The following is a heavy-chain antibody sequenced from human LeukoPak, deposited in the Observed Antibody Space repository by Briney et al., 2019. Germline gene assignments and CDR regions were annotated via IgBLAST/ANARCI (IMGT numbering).Heavy chain of an antibody. D-gene: IGHD2-2*01. J-gene: IGHJ4*02. V-gene: IGHV4-38-2*01. CDR1: GYSISSGYY. Sequence: SETLSLTCAVSGYSISSGYYWGWIRQPPGKGLEWIGSIYHSGSTYYNPSLKSRVTISADTSKNQFSLKLSSVTAADTAVYYCARLAVVPAALDYWGQGTLVTVSS. CDR2: IYHSGST. CDR3: ARLAVVPAALDY.